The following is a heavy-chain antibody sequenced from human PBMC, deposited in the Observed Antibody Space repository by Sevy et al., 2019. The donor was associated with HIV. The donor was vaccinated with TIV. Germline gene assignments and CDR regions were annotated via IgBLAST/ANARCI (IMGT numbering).Heavy chain of an antibody. Sequence: GGSLRLSCAASGFSFSSYALHWVRQAPGKGLEYVSAISSNGGSTSYADSVKGRFTISRDNSKNTLYLQMGSLRAEDMAVYYCAREGVGGYSYSLDYWGQGTLVTVSS. CDR1: GFSFSSYA. CDR3: AREGVGGYSYSLDY. D-gene: IGHD5-18*01. V-gene: IGHV3-64*02. J-gene: IGHJ4*02. CDR2: ISSNGGST.